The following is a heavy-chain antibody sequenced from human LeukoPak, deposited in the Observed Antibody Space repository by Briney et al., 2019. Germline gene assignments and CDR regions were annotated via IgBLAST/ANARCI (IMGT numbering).Heavy chain of an antibody. CDR2: ISAYNGNT. CDR3: ARSNVAGFGEFRYYFDY. J-gene: IGHJ4*02. Sequence: ASVKVSCKASGYTFTSYGISWVRQAPGQGLEWMGWISAYNGNTNYAQKLQGRVTMTTDTSTSTAYMELRSLRSDDTAVYHCARSNVAGFGEFRYYFDYWGQGTLVTVSS. CDR1: GYTFTSYG. V-gene: IGHV1-18*01. D-gene: IGHD3-10*01.